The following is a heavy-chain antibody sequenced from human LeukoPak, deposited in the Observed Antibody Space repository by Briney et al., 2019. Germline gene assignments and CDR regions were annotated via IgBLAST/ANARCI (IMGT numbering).Heavy chain of an antibody. J-gene: IGHJ4*02. CDR2: IYTSGST. V-gene: IGHV4-4*07. CDR3: ARVGHYDSTLFDY. CDR1: GGSISTYF. Sequence: PSETLSLTCTVSGGSISTYFWSWIRQPAGKGLEWIGRIYTSGSTIYNPSLKSRLTMSVDTSKNQFSLKLRSMTAADTAVYYCARVGHYDSTLFDYWGQGTLVTVSS. D-gene: IGHD3-22*01.